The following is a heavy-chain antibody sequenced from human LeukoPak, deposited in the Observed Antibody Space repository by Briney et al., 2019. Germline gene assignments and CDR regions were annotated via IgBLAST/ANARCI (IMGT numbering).Heavy chain of an antibody. V-gene: IGHV5-51*01. CDR1: GYSFTNYW. CDR3: ARHEEATTSDILTGYIPD. J-gene: IGHJ4*02. D-gene: IGHD3-9*01. Sequence: GESLKFSGKGSGYSFTNYWIGCVREMPGESLGWMGIIYPDDSDTTNTPSSQGQVTISADRSISTASLQWSRLKASTTAIYYCARHEEATTSDILTGYIPDGGQGNLVTVSS. CDR2: IYPDDSDT.